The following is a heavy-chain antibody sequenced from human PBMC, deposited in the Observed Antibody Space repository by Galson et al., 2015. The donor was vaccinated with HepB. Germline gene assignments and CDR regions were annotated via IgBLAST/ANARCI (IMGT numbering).Heavy chain of an antibody. D-gene: IGHD1-14*01. CDR2: ISSSGGST. J-gene: IGHJ4*02. CDR3: TKGYRY. V-gene: IGHV3-23*01. Sequence: SLRLSCAASGFTVSSYAMSWVRQAPGKGLEWVSDISSSGGSTYVADSVKGRFTISRDNTKDTLYLQMNSPRAEDTAVYYCTKGYRYWGQGTLVTVSS. CDR1: GFTVSSYA.